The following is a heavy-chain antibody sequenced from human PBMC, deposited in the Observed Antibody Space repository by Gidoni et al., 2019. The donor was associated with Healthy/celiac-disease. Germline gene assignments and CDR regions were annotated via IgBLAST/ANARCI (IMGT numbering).Heavy chain of an antibody. D-gene: IGHD6-19*01. J-gene: IGHJ4*02. CDR2: ISEDGSNK. CDR3: AREFFRSSGWTETGYFDY. V-gene: IGHV3-30-3*01. CDR1: GFPFSKYA. Sequence: QGQLVESGGGVVQPGRSLRLSCAASGFPFSKYAMHGVRQGPGKGLEWGEVISEDGSNKYYADSVKGRFTISRDNSKNTLYLQMNSLRAEDTAVYYCAREFFRSSGWTETGYFDYWGQGTLVTVSS.